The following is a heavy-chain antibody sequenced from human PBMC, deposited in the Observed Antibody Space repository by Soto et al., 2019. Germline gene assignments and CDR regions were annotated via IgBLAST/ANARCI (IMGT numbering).Heavy chain of an antibody. V-gene: IGHV3-23*01. CDR1: AFTFNNYA. J-gene: IGHJ4*02. CDR2: IGGSGRTT. CDR3: AKSSHSDSSGDFSDY. D-gene: IGHD3-22*01. Sequence: EVQLLESGGGLVQPGGSLSLSCSASAFTFNNYAMSWVRQAPGKGLEWVSGIGGSGRTTYYADSVKGRFTISRDNSNNTLFLQINSLRAADTAVYYCAKSSHSDSSGDFSDYLGQGTLVTVSA.